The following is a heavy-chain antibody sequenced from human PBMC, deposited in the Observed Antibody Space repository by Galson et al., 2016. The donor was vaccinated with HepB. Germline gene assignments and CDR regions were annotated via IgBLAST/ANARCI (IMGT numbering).Heavy chain of an antibody. V-gene: IGHV2-5*02. J-gene: IGHJ6*02. Sequence: PALVKPTQTLTLTCTFSGFSLNTRGVGVGWIRQPPGKALEWLAVIYWDDDKRYSPSPKSRLTITKDTPKNQVVLSMTNMDPVDTATYYCALRRDITPYRSSWFLDYYYYGMDVWGQGTTVTVSS. CDR2: IYWDDDK. CDR1: GFSLNTRGVG. D-gene: IGHD6-13*01. CDR3: ALRRDITPYRSSWFLDYYYYGMDV.